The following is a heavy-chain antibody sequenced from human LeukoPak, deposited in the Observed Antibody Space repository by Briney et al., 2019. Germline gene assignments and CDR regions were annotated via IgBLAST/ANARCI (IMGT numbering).Heavy chain of an antibody. Sequence: PGGSLRLYCTASGFTFSNYCMHWVRQTPGKGLIWVSRICPGGTITNYADSVKGRFTISRDDAKNMMFLQMNSLRADDTAVYYCVRDFRSADYWGQGILVTVSS. J-gene: IGHJ4*02. V-gene: IGHV3-74*01. CDR1: GFTFSNYC. CDR3: VRDFRSADY. CDR2: ICPGGTIT.